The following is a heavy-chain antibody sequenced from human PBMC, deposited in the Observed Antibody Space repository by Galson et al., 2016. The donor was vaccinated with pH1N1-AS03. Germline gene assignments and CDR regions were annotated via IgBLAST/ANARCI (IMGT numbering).Heavy chain of an antibody. Sequence: SLRLSCAGSGFTFNRYSLNWVRQAPGKGLEWVSSITSSSSSIYYADSVKGRFTISRDNAKNSLYLQMNSLRAEETAVYFCARDRYGGNFGMDVWGQGTTVTVSS. J-gene: IGHJ6*02. V-gene: IGHV3-21*01. CDR1: GFTFNRYS. CDR3: ARDRYGGNFGMDV. D-gene: IGHD1-14*01. CDR2: ITSSSSSI.